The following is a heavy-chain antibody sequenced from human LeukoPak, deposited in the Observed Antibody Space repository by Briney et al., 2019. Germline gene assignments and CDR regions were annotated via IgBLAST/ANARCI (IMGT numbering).Heavy chain of an antibody. CDR3: ARAPGFWSGYDE. CDR2: IYYGGST. D-gene: IGHD3-3*01. Sequence: SETLSLTCTVSGGSINNYYWSWIRQPPGKGLEWIGYIYYGGSTNYNPSLKSRVTISVDTSKNQFSLKLSSVTAADTAVYYCARAPGFWSGYDEWGQGTLVTVSS. J-gene: IGHJ4*02. CDR1: GGSINNYY. V-gene: IGHV4-59*01.